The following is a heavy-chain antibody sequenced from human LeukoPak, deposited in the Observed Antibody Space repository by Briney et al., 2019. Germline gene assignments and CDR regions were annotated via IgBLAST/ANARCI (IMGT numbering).Heavy chain of an antibody. D-gene: IGHD3-3*01. J-gene: IGHJ5*02. Sequence: SVKVSCKASGFTFTSSAVQWVRQARGQRLEWIGWIVVGSGNTNYAQKFQERVTITRDMSTSTAYMELSSLRSEDTAVYYCAADRVNTIFGVVINPYNWFDPWGQGTLVTVSS. V-gene: IGHV1-58*01. CDR2: IVVGSGNT. CDR3: AADRVNTIFGVVINPYNWFDP. CDR1: GFTFTSSA.